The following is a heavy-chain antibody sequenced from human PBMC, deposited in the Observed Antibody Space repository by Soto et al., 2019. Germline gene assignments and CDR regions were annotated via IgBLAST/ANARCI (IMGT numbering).Heavy chain of an antibody. D-gene: IGHD3-3*01. CDR1: GYPVTAYY. CDR3: ARGGGVGVAGSAAFDM. V-gene: IGHV1-2*02. J-gene: IGHJ3*02. Sequence: QLHLVQSGAVVKKPGASVTVSCSASGYPVTAYYMPWVRQAPGRGLEWMGGINPATGAAKYTQTSQGRVTMTRVTYSRTGYMELRGLTSEGTAVFYWARGGGVGVAGSAAFDMWGQGNLVTVSS. CDR2: INPATGAA.